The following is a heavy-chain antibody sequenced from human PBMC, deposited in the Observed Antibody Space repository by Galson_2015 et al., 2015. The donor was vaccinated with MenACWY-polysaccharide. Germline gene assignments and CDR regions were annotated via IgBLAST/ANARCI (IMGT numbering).Heavy chain of an antibody. D-gene: IGHD4-17*01. J-gene: IGHJ6*02. V-gene: IGHV3-30*18. CDR2: ISYDGSNK. CDR3: AKTVTTGDNYYYHGMDV. CDR1: GFTFSSDG. Sequence: SLRLSCAASGFTFSSDGMHWVRQAPGKGLEWVAVISYDGSNKYYADSVKGRFTISRDNSKSTLYLQMNSLKAEDTAVYYCAKTVTTGDNYYYHGMDVWGQGTTVTVSS.